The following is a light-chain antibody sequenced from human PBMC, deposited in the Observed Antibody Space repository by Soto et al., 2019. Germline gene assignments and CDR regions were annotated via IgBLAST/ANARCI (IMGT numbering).Light chain of an antibody. Sequence: QSVLTQPPSAPGSPGQSVTISCTGTSSDVGGYNYVSWYQQHPGKAPKLMIYEVSKRPSGVPDRFSGSKSGNTASLPVSGLQAEDEADYYCSSYAGSNNLVFGGGTKLTVL. V-gene: IGLV2-8*01. CDR1: SSDVGGYNY. CDR2: EVS. J-gene: IGLJ3*02. CDR3: SSYAGSNNLV.